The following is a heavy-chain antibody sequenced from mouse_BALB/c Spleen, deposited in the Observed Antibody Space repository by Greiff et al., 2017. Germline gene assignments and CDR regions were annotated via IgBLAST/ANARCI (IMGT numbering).Heavy chain of an antibody. CDR3: ARPYRYTWFAY. Sequence: FTISRDNAKNTLYLQMSSLKSEDTAMYYCARPYRYTWFAYWGQGTLVTVSA. V-gene: IGHV5-12-2*01. J-gene: IGHJ3*01. D-gene: IGHD2-14*01.